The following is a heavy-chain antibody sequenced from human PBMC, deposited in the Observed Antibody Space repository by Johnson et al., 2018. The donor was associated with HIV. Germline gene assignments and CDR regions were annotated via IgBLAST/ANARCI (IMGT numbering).Heavy chain of an antibody. V-gene: IGHV3-11*04. CDR1: GFTFSSAW. D-gene: IGHD1-26*01. Sequence: QVQLVESGGGLVKPGGSLRLSCAASGFTFSSAWMSWVRQAPGKGLEWVSYISSSGSTIYYADSVKGRFTISRDNAKNSLYLQMNSLRAEDTAVYYCARETAGATNDAFDIWGQGTMVTVSS. CDR2: ISSSGSTI. J-gene: IGHJ3*02. CDR3: ARETAGATNDAFDI.